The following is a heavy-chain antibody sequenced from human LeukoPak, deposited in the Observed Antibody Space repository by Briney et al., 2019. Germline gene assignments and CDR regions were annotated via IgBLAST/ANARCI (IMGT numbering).Heavy chain of an antibody. V-gene: IGHV4-34*01. CDR3: ATSNWLRDSNFDS. D-gene: IGHD4-11*01. Sequence: SETLSLTCAVYGGSFSGYYWSWIRQPPGKGLEWIGEINHSGSTNYNPSLKSRVTISVDTSKNQFSLKLSSVTAADTAVYYCATSNWLRDSNFDSWGQGTLVTVSS. CDR2: INHSGST. CDR1: GGSFSGYY. J-gene: IGHJ4*02.